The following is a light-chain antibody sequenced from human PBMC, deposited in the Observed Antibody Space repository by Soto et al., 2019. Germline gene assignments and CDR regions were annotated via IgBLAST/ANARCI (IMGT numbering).Light chain of an antibody. CDR2: DAS. Sequence: DIQMTQSPSTLSASVGYRVTITCRASQSISSWLAWYQQKPGKAPKLLIYDASSLESGVPSRFSGSGSGTEFTLTISSLQPDDFATYYCQQYNSYSLFGQGTKV. CDR3: QQYNSYSL. CDR1: QSISSW. J-gene: IGKJ1*01. V-gene: IGKV1-5*01.